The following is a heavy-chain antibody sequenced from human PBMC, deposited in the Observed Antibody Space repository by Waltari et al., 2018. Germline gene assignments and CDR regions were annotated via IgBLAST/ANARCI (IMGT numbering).Heavy chain of an antibody. CDR1: GGAFGSYA. J-gene: IGHJ3*02. CDR3: ARRNLGYAFDI. Sequence: QVQLVQSGAEVKKPGSSVKVSCKASGGAFGSYAITWVRQAPGHWLEWVGGMIPIYGTPNFAQKFQGRVTFTADESTTTAYMELTSLKSEDTAIYYCARRNLGYAFDIWGQGTLVTVSS. CDR2: MIPIYGTP. D-gene: IGHD1-26*01. V-gene: IGHV1-69*12.